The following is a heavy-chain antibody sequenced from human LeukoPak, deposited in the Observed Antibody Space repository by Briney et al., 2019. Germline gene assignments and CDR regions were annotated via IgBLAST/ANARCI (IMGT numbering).Heavy chain of an antibody. CDR1: GFTFSTYT. D-gene: IGHD6-19*01. J-gene: IGHJ4*02. V-gene: IGHV3-30*04. CDR2: ISYEGSDK. CDR3: ARADTATGWYGGFDY. Sequence: GGSLRLSCAASGFTFSTYTMHWVRQAPGKGLEWVAVISYEGSDKFYADSVKGRFTISRDNSKNTFYLQMNSLRPEDMAVFYCARADTATGWYGGFDYWGQGTLVTVSS.